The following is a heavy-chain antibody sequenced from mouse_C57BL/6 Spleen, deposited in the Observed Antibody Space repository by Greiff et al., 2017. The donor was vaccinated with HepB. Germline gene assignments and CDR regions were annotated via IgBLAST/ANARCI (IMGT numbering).Heavy chain of an antibody. J-gene: IGHJ4*01. CDR1: GYTFTNYW. Sequence: VQLQQSGAELVRPGTSVKMSCKASGYTFTNYWIGWEKQRPGHGLEWIGDIYPGGGYTNYNEKFKGKATLTADKSSSTAYMQFSSLTSEDSAIYYCARTRGRPYAMDYWGQGTSVTVSS. V-gene: IGHV1-63*01. CDR3: ARTRGRPYAMDY. CDR2: IYPGGGYT. D-gene: IGHD3-3*01.